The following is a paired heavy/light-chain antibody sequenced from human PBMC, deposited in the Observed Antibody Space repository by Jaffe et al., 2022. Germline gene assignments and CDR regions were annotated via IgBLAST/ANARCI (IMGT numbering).Heavy chain of an antibody. D-gene: IGHD2-2*01. Sequence: QVQLVESGGGVVQPGGSLRLSCAASGFTFSSYGMHWVRQAPDKGLEWVAFIRFDETNKYYANSVKGRFTISRDTSKNTLYLQMSSLRAEDTAVYYCARKDGSMLHPWGQGTLVTVSS. CDR1: GFTFSSYG. CDR2: IRFDETNK. CDR3: ARKDGSMLHP. V-gene: IGHV3-30*02. J-gene: IGHJ5*02.
Light chain of an antibody. CDR2: LGS. V-gene: IGKV2-28*01. J-gene: IGKJ1*01. Sequence: DIVMTQSPLSLPVTPGEPASISCRSSQSLLHSDGYNYLDWYLQKPGQSPQLLIFLGSTRASWVPDRFSGSGSGTDFTLRISRVEAEDVGVYYCMQALQTPPWTFGQGTKVEIK. CDR1: QSLLHSDGYNY. CDR3: MQALQTPPWT.